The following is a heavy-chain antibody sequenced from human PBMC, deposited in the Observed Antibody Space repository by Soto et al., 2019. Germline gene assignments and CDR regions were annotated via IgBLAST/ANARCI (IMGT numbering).Heavy chain of an antibody. Sequence: QAQLVESGGGVVQPGRSLRLFCAASGFTFSHYAMHWVRQAPGKGLEWVAIISYDGSKKYYGDSVKGRFTISRDNSKNTLYLQMNSLRVEDTAVYYCARDVAGKNYFDPWGQGTPVTVSS. D-gene: IGHD1-7*01. J-gene: IGHJ5*02. CDR2: ISYDGSKK. V-gene: IGHV3-30-3*01. CDR3: ARDVAGKNYFDP. CDR1: GFTFSHYA.